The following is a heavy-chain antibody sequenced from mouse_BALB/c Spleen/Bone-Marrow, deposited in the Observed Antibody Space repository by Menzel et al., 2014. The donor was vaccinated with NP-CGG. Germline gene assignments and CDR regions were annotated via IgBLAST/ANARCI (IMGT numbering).Heavy chain of an antibody. V-gene: IGHV5-4*02. CDR1: GFTFSDYY. CDR3: ANYYGSTWFAY. D-gene: IGHD1-1*01. Sequence: EVQGVESGGGLVKPGGSLKLSCAASGFTFSDYYMYWVRQTPEKRLEWVATISDGGSYTYYPDSVKGRFTISRDNAKNILYLQMNSLKSEDTAMYYCANYYGSTWFAYWGQGALVTVSA. J-gene: IGHJ3*01. CDR2: ISDGGSYT.